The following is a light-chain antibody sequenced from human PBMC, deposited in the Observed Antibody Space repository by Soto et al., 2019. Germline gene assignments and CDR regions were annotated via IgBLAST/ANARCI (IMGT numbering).Light chain of an antibody. Sequence: NFMLTQPHSVSESPGKTVTISCTGSGGSIASNYVQWYQQRPGSAPTTVIYEDNRRPSGVPDRFSGSIDSSSNSASLTISGLKTEDEADYYCQSYDGSNHVRFGGGTKLTVL. CDR1: GGSIASNY. V-gene: IGLV6-57*02. CDR2: EDN. J-gene: IGLJ2*01. CDR3: QSYDGSNHVR.